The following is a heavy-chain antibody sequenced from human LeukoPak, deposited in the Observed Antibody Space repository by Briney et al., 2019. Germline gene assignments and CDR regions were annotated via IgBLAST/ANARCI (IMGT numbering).Heavy chain of an antibody. J-gene: IGHJ4*02. CDR2: IYYSGST. D-gene: IGHD6-19*01. CDR1: GGSISSYY. CDR3: ARGGYAVALDY. V-gene: IGHV4-59*01. Sequence: PSETLSLTCTVSGGSISSYYWSWIRQPPGKGLEWIGYIYYSGSTNYNPSLKSRVTISVDTSKNQFSLKLSSVTAADTAVYYCARGGYAVALDYWGQGTLVTVSS.